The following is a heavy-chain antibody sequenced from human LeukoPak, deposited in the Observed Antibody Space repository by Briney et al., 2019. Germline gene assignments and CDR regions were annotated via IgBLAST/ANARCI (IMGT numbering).Heavy chain of an antibody. CDR3: ARGGIFGVVKKIKNYFDY. D-gene: IGHD3-3*01. CDR1: GGSISSYY. CDR2: IYYSGST. J-gene: IGHJ4*02. V-gene: IGHV4-59*12. Sequence: SETLSLTCTVSGGSISSYYWSWIQQPPGKGLEWIGYIYYSGSTNYNPSLKSRVTISVDTSKNQFSLKLSSVTAADTAVYYCARGGIFGVVKKIKNYFDYWGQGTLVTVSS.